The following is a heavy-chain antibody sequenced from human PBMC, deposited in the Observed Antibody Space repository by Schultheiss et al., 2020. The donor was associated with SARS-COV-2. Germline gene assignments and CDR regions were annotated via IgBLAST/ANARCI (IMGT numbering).Heavy chain of an antibody. D-gene: IGHD2-2*01. CDR3: AKDISKYEYFQH. V-gene: IGHV3-53*05. CDR1: GFTVSSNY. Sequence: GGSLRLSCAASGFTVSSNYMSWVRQAPGKGLEWVSVLFIDGRRYYADSVKGRFTISRDNSKNTLYLQMNSLRAEDTAVYYCAKDISKYEYFQHWGQGTLVTVSS. J-gene: IGHJ1*01. CDR2: LFIDGRR.